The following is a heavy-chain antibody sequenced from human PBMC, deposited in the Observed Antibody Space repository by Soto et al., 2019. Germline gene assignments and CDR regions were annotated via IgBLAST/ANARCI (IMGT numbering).Heavy chain of an antibody. CDR1: GGSISSYY. Sequence: TLSLTCTVSGGSISSYYWSWIRQPPGKGLEWIGYIYYSGSTNYNPSLKSRVTISVDTSKNQFPLKLSSVTAADTAVYYCAATGTEYFDYWGQGTMVTVS. CDR3: AATGTEYFDY. V-gene: IGHV4-59*01. CDR2: IYYSGST. D-gene: IGHD1-1*01. J-gene: IGHJ4*02.